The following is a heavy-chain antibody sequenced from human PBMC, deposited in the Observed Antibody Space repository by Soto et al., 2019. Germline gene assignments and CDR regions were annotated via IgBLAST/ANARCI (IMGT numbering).Heavy chain of an antibody. D-gene: IGHD6-19*01. Sequence: EVQLVESGGGLVQPGGSLRLSCAASGFTFSRYDMHWVRQVTGKGLEWVSGFGTDGDTYYPGSVKGRFTIFRENAKNSLYLQMNNLSPGDTAVYYCARVALGQWLYFDYWGQGTLVTVSS. V-gene: IGHV3-13*01. CDR1: GFTFSRYD. CDR2: FGTDGDT. J-gene: IGHJ4*02. CDR3: ARVALGQWLYFDY.